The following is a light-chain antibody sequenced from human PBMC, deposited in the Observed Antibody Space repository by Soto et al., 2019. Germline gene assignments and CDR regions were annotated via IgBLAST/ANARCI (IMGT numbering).Light chain of an antibody. CDR2: EVS. CDR3: SSYISSSIDYV. V-gene: IGLV2-14*01. CDR1: SSDVGGYNY. Sequence: QSALTQPVSVSGSPGQSITISCTGTSSDVGGYNYVSWYQQHPGKAPKLMIYEVSNRPSGVSNRFSGSKSGNTASLTISGLQAEDEADYYCSSYISSSIDYVFGTGTKVTVL. J-gene: IGLJ1*01.